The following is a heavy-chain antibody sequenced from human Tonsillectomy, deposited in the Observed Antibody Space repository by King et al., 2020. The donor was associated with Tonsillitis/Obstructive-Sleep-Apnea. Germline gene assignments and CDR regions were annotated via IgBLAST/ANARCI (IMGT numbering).Heavy chain of an antibody. D-gene: IGHD2-21*01. CDR1: GFTFSYYS. V-gene: IGHV3-48*02. CDR3: ARSLFEYYFDY. Sequence: EVQLVESGGGLVQPGGSLRLSCAASGFTFSYYSMNWVRQAPGKGLEWVSYISSTSSSIYYSDSEKGRFTISRDKAKNSLYLQMYSLRDEDTAVYYCARSLFEYYFDYWGQGTLVTVSS. CDR2: ISSTSSSI. J-gene: IGHJ4*02.